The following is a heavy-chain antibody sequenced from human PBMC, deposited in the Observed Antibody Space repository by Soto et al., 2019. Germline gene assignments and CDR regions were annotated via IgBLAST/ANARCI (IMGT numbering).Heavy chain of an antibody. CDR3: AKIPFLEWLFSPYYFDY. Sequence: GGSLRLSCAASGFTFSSYAMSWVRQAPGKGLEWVSAISGSGGSTYYADSVKGRFTISRDNSKNTLYLQMNSLRAEDTAVYYCAKIPFLEWLFSPYYFDYWGQGTLVTVSS. CDR2: ISGSGGST. V-gene: IGHV3-23*01. CDR1: GFTFSSYA. D-gene: IGHD3-3*01. J-gene: IGHJ4*02.